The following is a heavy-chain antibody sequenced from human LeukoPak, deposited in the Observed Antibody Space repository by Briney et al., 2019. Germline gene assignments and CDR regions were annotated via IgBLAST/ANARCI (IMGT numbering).Heavy chain of an antibody. D-gene: IGHD2-15*01. CDR1: GGSFSGYY. Sequence: PSETLSLTCAVYGGSFSGYYWSWIRQPPGKGLEWIGEINHGGSTNYNPSLKSRVTISVDTSKNQFSLKLSSVTAADTAVYYCAREELGYCSGGSCYGVDYWGQGTLVTVSS. J-gene: IGHJ4*02. CDR2: INHGGST. CDR3: AREELGYCSGGSCYGVDY. V-gene: IGHV4-34*01.